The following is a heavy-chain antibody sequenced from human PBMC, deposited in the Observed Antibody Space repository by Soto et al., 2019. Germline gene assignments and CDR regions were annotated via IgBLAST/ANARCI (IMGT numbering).Heavy chain of an antibody. CDR1: GGSFSGYY. J-gene: IGHJ5*02. Sequence: SETLSLTCAVYGGSFSGYYWSWIRQPPGKGLEWIGEINHSGSTNYNPSLKSRVTISVDTSKNQFSLKLSSVTAADTAVYYCARIGAARRMVNWFDPWGQGTLVTVSS. V-gene: IGHV4-34*01. D-gene: IGHD6-6*01. CDR3: ARIGAARRMVNWFDP. CDR2: INHSGST.